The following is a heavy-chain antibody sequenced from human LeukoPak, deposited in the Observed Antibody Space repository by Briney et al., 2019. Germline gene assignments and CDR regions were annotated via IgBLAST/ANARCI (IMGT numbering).Heavy chain of an antibody. D-gene: IGHD2-15*01. Sequence: SETLSLTCTVFGGSFNSYYWSWIRQPPGKGLEWIGYIFGSGTTNYNPSLKSRVTISVDTSKNQFSLKLSSVTAADTAIYYCARKGGIFDYWGQGTLVTVSS. J-gene: IGHJ4*02. CDR3: ARKGGIFDY. V-gene: IGHV4-59*01. CDR1: GGSFNSYY. CDR2: IFGSGTT.